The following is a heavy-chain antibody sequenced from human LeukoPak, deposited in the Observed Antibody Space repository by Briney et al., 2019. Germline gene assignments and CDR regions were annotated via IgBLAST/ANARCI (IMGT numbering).Heavy chain of an antibody. V-gene: IGHV3-23*01. CDR1: GFTFSSYA. CDR3: ARAATMVRGAYDY. Sequence: GGSLRLSCAASGFTFSSYAMSWVRQAPGKGLEWVSAISGSGGSTYYADSVKGRFTISRDNAKNSLYLQMNSLRAEDTAVYYCARAATMVRGAYDYWGQGTLVTVSS. D-gene: IGHD3-10*01. CDR2: ISGSGGST. J-gene: IGHJ4*02.